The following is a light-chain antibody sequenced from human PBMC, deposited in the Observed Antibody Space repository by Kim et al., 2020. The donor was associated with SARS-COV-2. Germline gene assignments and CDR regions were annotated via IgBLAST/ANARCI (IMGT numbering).Light chain of an antibody. V-gene: IGKV1-5*03. CDR1: QSISSW. CDR3: QQYNSYSPYS. J-gene: IGKJ2*03. CDR2: KAS. Sequence: AGGDRVTITCRASQSISSWLAWYQQKPGKAPKLLIYKASSLESGVPSRFSGSGSGTEFTLTISSLQPDDFATYYCQQYNSYSPYSFGQGTKLEI.